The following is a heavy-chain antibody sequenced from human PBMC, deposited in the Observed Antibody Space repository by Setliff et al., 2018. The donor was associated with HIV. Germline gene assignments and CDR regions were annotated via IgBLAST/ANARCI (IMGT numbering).Heavy chain of an antibody. D-gene: IGHD6-13*01. Sequence: KPSETLSLTCTVSGGSISSTSYFWGWIRLPPAKGLEWIGSVSSSGDTFYTPSLKSRVDISIDTSKRVFSLNLNSATAADTAMYYCARFAGSSWIDYWGQGALVTVSS. CDR1: GGSISSTSYF. CDR3: ARFAGSSWIDY. V-gene: IGHV4-39*07. J-gene: IGHJ4*02. CDR2: VSSSGDT.